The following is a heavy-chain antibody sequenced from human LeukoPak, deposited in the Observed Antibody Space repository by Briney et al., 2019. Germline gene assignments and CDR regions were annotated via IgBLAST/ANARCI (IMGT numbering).Heavy chain of an antibody. D-gene: IGHD3-9*01. CDR1: GYTFTIYG. CDR3: ARVPPPNYDILTGYYDEYYFDY. J-gene: IGHJ4*02. Sequence: GASVKLSCKASGYTFTIYGISWGRQAPGQGLELMGWISAYNGNTNYAQKLQGRVSMTTDTSTSTAYMELRSLRSDDTAVYYCARVPPPNYDILTGYYDEYYFDYWGQGTLVTVSS. V-gene: IGHV1-18*01. CDR2: ISAYNGNT.